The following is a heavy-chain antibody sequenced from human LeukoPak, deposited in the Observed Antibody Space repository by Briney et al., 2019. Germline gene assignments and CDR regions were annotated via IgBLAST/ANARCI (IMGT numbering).Heavy chain of an antibody. J-gene: IGHJ4*02. D-gene: IGHD2-2*01. CDR2: ISAYNGNT. CDR1: GYTFTGYY. V-gene: IGHV1-18*04. CDR3: ARDREYQLLFPFFDY. Sequence: AASVKVSCKASGYTFTGYYMHWVRQAPGQGLEWMGWISAYNGNTNYAQKLQGRVTMTTDTSTSTAYMELRSLRSDDTAVYYCARDREYQLLFPFFDYWGQGTLVTVSS.